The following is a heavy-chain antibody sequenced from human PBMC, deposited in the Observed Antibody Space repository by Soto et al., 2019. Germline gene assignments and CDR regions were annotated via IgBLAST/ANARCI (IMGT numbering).Heavy chain of an antibody. J-gene: IGHJ3*01. D-gene: IGHD3-10*01. CDR3: AKDRALLWYEESSDAFEV. V-gene: IGHV3-23*01. Sequence: EVLLLESGGGLVQAGGSRRLSCAASGFTFSDYAMSWVRQAPGKGLEWVSSITGNGDNKKYADSVRDRFTISRDTSKNTVYLQMNSPRAEDTAVYYCAKDRALLWYEESSDAFEVWGQGTTVTVS. CDR2: ITGNGDNK. CDR1: GFTFSDYA.